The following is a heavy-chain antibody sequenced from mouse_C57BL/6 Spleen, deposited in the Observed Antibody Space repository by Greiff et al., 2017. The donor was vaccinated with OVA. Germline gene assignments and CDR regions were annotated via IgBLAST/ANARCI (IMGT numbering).Heavy chain of an antibody. J-gene: IGHJ1*03. D-gene: IGHD2-5*01. CDR2: IYPSDSET. CDR3: ARRGGYYSNYGGYFDV. Sequence: QVHVKQPGAELVRPGSSVKLSCKASGYTFTSYWMDWVKQRPGQGLEWIGNIYPSDSETHYNQKFKDKATLTVDKSSSTAYMQLSSLTSEDSAVYYCARRGGYYSNYGGYFDVWGTGTTVTVSS. V-gene: IGHV1-61*01. CDR1: GYTFTSYW.